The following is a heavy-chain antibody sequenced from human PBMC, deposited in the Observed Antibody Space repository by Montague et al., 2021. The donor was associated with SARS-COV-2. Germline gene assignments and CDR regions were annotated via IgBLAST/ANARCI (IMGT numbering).Heavy chain of an antibody. CDR1: GGSFSGYY. D-gene: IGHD3-22*01. V-gene: IGHV4-34*01. CDR2: INHSGST. J-gene: IGHJ5*02. CDR3: ARGPRITMIVVVITDLWFAP. Sequence: SETLSLTCAVYGGSFSGYYWSWIRQPPGQGLEWIGEINHSGSTNYNPSLKSRVTLSVDTYKNQFSLKLSSVTAADTAVYYCARGPRITMIVVVITDLWFAPWGQGTLVTVSS.